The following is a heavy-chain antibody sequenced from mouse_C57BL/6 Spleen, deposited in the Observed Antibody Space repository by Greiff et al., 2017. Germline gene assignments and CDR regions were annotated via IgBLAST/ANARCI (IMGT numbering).Heavy chain of an antibody. D-gene: IGHD2-4*01. J-gene: IGHJ2*01. CDR1: GYTFTSYG. V-gene: IGHV1-81*01. Sequence: QVHVKQSGAELARPGASVKLSCKASGYTFTSYGISWVKQRTGQGLEWIGEIYPRSGNTYYNEKFKGKATLTADKSSSTAYMELRSLTSEDSAVYFCAREGGIYYDYGRYFDYWGQGTTLTVSS. CDR2: IYPRSGNT. CDR3: AREGGIYYDYGRYFDY.